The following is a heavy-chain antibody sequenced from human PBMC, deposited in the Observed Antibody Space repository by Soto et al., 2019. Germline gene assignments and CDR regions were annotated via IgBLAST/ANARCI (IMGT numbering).Heavy chain of an antibody. CDR2: INGDGSST. CDR3: ARGPQGYSSSSEY. V-gene: IGHV3-74*01. CDR1: GFTFSSYW. Sequence: EVQLVESGGGLVQPGGSLRLSCAASGFTFSSYWMHWVRQAPGKGLVWVSRINGDGSSTSNADSVMGRFTIFRDNAKNTLYLQMNSLRAEDTAVYYCARGPQGYSSSSEYWGQGTLVTVSS. J-gene: IGHJ4*02. D-gene: IGHD6-6*01.